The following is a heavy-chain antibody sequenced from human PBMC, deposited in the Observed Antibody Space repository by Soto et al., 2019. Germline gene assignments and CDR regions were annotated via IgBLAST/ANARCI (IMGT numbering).Heavy chain of an antibody. V-gene: IGHV5-51*01. D-gene: IGHD3-3*01. J-gene: IGHJ3*02. Sequence: PGESLKISCKGSGYSFTSYWIGWVRQMPGKGLEWMGIIYPGDSDTRYSPSFQGQVTISADKSISTAYLQWSSLKASDTAMYYCARQVLRFLEWPQPDAFDIWGQGTMVTVSS. CDR3: ARQVLRFLEWPQPDAFDI. CDR2: IYPGDSDT. CDR1: GYSFTSYW.